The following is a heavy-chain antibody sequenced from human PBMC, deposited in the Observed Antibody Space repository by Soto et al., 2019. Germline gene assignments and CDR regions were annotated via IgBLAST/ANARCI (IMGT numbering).Heavy chain of an antibody. J-gene: IGHJ3*02. V-gene: IGHV4-30-4*01. CDR2: IYYSGST. CDR3: ARRVRNYDILTGYYGDAFDI. CDR1: GGSISSGNYY. D-gene: IGHD3-9*01. Sequence: PSETLSLTCTVSGGSISSGNYYWSWIRQPPGKGLEWIGYIYYSGSTYYNPSLKSRVTISIDTSKNQFSLKLSFVTAADTAGYYCARRVRNYDILTGYYGDAFDIWGQGTMVTV.